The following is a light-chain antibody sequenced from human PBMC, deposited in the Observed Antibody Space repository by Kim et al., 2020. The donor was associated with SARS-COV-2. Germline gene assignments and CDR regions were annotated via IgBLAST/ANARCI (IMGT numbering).Light chain of an antibody. CDR2: VNSDGSH. CDR1: SGHSTYA. CDR3: QTWGTGIWV. V-gene: IGLV4-69*01. Sequence: ASVKPTCTLSSGHSTYAIAWHQQHPEKGPQYLMKVNSDGSHNKGDGIPDRFSGSSSGAERYLTISGLQSEDEADYYCQTWGTGIWVFGGGTQLTVL. J-gene: IGLJ3*02.